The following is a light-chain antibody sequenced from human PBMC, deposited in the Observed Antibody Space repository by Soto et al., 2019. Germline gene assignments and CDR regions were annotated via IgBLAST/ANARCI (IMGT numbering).Light chain of an antibody. J-gene: IGLJ1*01. V-gene: IGLV2-14*01. CDR3: SSYTSSSTL. CDR1: SSDVGGYNY. Sequence: QSVLTQPASVSGSPGQSITISCTGTSSDVGGYNYVSWYQQHPDKAPKLMIYAVTDRPSGVSSRFSGSKSGNTASLTISGLQAEDEADYYCSSYTSSSTLFGTGTKLTVL. CDR2: AVT.